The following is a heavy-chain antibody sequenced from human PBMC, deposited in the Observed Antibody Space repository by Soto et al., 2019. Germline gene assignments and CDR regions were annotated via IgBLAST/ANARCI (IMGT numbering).Heavy chain of an antibody. J-gene: IGHJ6*02. D-gene: IGHD2-15*01. CDR2: ISYDGSNK. Sequence: QVQLVESGGGVVQPGRSLRLSCAASGFTFSSYAMHWVRQAPGKGLEWVAVISYDGSNKYYADSVKGRFTISRDNSKNXXYXQXXSLRAEDTAVYYCARYGEYCSGGSCPYYYYYGMDVWGQGTTVTVSS. V-gene: IGHV3-30-3*01. CDR1: GFTFSSYA. CDR3: ARYGEYCSGGSCPYYYYYGMDV.